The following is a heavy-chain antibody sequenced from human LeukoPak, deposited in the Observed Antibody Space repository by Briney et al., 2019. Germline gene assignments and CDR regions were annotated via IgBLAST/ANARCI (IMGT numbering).Heavy chain of an antibody. Sequence: SETLSLTCSVSGGSISAYYWSWIRQPPGKGLEWIGDIYYSGSTNYNPSLKSRVTISVDTSKNQFSLKVSSVTAADTAVYYCGRDSGGTVDSWGQGTLVTVSS. D-gene: IGHD2-15*01. V-gene: IGHV4-59*01. CDR1: GGSISAYY. CDR2: IYYSGST. CDR3: GRDSGGTVDS. J-gene: IGHJ4*02.